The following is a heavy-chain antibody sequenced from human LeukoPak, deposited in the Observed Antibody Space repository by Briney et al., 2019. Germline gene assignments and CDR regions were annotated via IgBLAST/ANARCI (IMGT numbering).Heavy chain of an antibody. D-gene: IGHD3-10*01. CDR2: ISSSSSYI. CDR3: ARDQAGSGHYADY. CDR1: GFTFSSYS. Sequence: GGSLRLSCAASGFTFSSYSMNWVRQAPGRGLEWVSSISSSSSYIYYADSVKGRFTISRDNAKNSLYLQMNSLRAEDTAVYYCARDQAGSGHYADYWGQGTLVTVSS. J-gene: IGHJ4*02. V-gene: IGHV3-21*01.